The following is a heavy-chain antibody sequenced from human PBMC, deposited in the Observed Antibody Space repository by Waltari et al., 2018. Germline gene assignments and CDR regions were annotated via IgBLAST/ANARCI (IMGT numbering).Heavy chain of an antibody. J-gene: IGHJ4*02. CDR2: LTPIFGTA. V-gene: IGHV1-69*05. D-gene: IGHD2-15*01. Sequence: QVQLVQSGAEVKKPGSSVKVSCKASGGTFSSYAISWVRQAPGQGLEWMGGLTPIFGTAKHAQKFQGRVTITTDEATRPAYMELSSLRSEDTALYYCARRQLLLRYYFDYWGQGTLVTVSS. CDR3: ARRQLLLRYYFDY. CDR1: GGTFSSYA.